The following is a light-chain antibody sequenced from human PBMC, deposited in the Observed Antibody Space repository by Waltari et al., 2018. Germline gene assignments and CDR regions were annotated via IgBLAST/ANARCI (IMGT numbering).Light chain of an antibody. J-gene: IGKJ4*01. V-gene: IGKV1-39*01. CDR2: SAS. Sequence: DIQMTQSPSSLSASVGDTVTITCRASQNINRYLLWYQQKPGKATKPLMYSASSLQSGVPSRFSASGSGTDFTLTISSLQPEDFASYHCQQSYNTPLTFGGGTRVYIK. CDR1: QNINRY. CDR3: QQSYNTPLT.